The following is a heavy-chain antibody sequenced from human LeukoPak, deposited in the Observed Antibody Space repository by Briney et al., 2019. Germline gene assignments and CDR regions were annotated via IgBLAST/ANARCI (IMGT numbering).Heavy chain of an antibody. D-gene: IGHD6-13*01. CDR2: IYSGGST. CDR3: ARDLAASRIDP. J-gene: IGHJ5*02. Sequence: GGSLRLSCAASGFTVSSNYMSWVRQAPGKGLEWVSVIYSGGSTYYADSVKGRFIISRDNSKNTLYLQMNSLRAEDTAVYYCARDLAASRIDPWGQGTLVTVSS. V-gene: IGHV3-66*01. CDR1: GFTVSSNY.